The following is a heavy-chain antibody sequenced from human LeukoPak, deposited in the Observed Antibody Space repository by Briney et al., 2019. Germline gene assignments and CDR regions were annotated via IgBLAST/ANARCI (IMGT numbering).Heavy chain of an antibody. D-gene: IGHD2-2*01. CDR2: INHSGST. CDR1: GGSFSGYY. CDR3: ARGRKARPHIVVVPPGNWFDP. J-gene: IGHJ5*02. V-gene: IGHV4-34*01. Sequence: PSETLSLTCAVYGGSFSGYYWSWIRQPPGKGLEWIGEINHSGSTNYNPSLKSRVTISVDTSKNQFSLKLSSVTAADTAVYYCARGRKARPHIVVVPPGNWFDPGGQGTLVTVSS.